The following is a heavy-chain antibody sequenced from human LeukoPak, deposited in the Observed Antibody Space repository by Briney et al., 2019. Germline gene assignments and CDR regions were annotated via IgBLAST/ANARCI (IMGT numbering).Heavy chain of an antibody. Sequence: ASVKVSCKASGYTLTSYGISWVRQAPGQGLEWMGWISAYNGNTNYAQKLQGRVTMTTDTSTSTAYMELRSLRSDDTAVYYCARDFPYYYDSSGSGGFEYWGQGTLVTVSS. CDR2: ISAYNGNT. V-gene: IGHV1-18*01. D-gene: IGHD3-22*01. CDR1: GYTLTSYG. J-gene: IGHJ4*02. CDR3: ARDFPYYYDSSGSGGFEY.